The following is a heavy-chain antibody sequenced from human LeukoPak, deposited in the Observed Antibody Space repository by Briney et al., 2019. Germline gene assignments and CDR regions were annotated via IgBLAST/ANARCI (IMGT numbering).Heavy chain of an antibody. Sequence: KSSETLSLTCTVSGYSISSGYYWSWIRQPPGKGLEWIGEINHSGSTNYNPSLKSRVTISVDTSKNQFSLKLSSVTAADTAVYYCARLRYFDWLYISSPRASYFDYWGQGTLVTVSS. J-gene: IGHJ4*02. V-gene: IGHV4-38-2*02. CDR1: GYSISSGYY. D-gene: IGHD3-9*01. CDR3: ARLRYFDWLYISSPRASYFDY. CDR2: INHSGST.